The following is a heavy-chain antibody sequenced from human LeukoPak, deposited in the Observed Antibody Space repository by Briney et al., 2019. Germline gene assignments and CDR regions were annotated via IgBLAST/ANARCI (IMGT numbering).Heavy chain of an antibody. CDR3: SRGGGIWSGYSSDAFDI. CDR1: GYTFTDYY. CDR2: ISPNSGGT. D-gene: IGHD3-3*01. Sequence: GASVKVSCKASGYTFTDYYIHWVRQAPGQGLEWMGWISPNSGGTNYAQKFQGRVTMTRDTSISTAYMELSRLRSDDTAVYYCSRGGGIWSGYSSDAFDIWGQGTMVTVSS. V-gene: IGHV1-2*02. J-gene: IGHJ3*02.